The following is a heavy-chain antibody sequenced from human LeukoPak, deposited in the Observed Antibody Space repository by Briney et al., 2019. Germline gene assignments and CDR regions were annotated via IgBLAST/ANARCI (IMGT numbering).Heavy chain of an antibody. Sequence: SXXXFXXXGMHWVRQAPGKGLXGVAFIRYDGSNKYYADSVKGRFTISRDNSKKTLYLQMKRLRAEDTEVNYSXXXXXXXXXXXXXXXDVXXXXTXVTVSS. CDR2: IRYDGSNK. CDR3: XXXXXXXXXXXXXXXDV. CDR1: XXXFXXXG. J-gene: IGHJ6*01. V-gene: IGHV3-30*02.